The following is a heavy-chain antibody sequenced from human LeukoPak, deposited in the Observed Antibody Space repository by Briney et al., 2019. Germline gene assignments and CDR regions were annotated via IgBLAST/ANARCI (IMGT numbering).Heavy chain of an antibody. CDR2: ISAYNGNT. Sequence: ASVKVSCKASGYTFTSYGISWVRQAPGQGLEWMGWISAYNGNTNYAQKLQGRVTMTTDTSTSTAYMELRSLRSDDTAVYYCALFLDYDFWSGYCSCWGQGTLVTVSS. V-gene: IGHV1-18*01. CDR1: GYTFTSYG. J-gene: IGHJ4*02. D-gene: IGHD3-3*01. CDR3: ALFLDYDFWSGYCSC.